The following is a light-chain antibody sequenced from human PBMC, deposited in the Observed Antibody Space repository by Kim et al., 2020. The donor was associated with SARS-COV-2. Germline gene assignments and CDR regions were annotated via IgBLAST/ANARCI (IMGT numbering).Light chain of an antibody. Sequence: APGQTATSTCGGNNIDTKTVHWYQQRPGQVPILVIYYDRDRPSGIPERFSGSNSGDTATLTITRVEAGDEADYYCQVWDSDTDHRVFGPGTKVTVL. J-gene: IGLJ1*01. V-gene: IGLV3-21*04. CDR1: NIDTKT. CDR3: QVWDSDTDHRV. CDR2: YDR.